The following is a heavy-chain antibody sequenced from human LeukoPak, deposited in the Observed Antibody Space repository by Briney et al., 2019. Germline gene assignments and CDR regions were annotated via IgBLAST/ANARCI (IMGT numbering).Heavy chain of an antibody. CDR3: ARDTSRGFSGFCDY. CDR2: ISSNGGGT. D-gene: IGHD3-3*01. V-gene: IGHV3-64*01. CDR1: GFTFSSYA. J-gene: IGHJ4*02. Sequence: GGSLRLSCAASGFTFSSYAMHWVRQAPGKGLEYVSAISSNGGGTYYANSVKGRFTISRDNSKNTLYHQMVSLRAEDMAVYYCARDTSRGFSGFCDYWGQGTLVTVSS.